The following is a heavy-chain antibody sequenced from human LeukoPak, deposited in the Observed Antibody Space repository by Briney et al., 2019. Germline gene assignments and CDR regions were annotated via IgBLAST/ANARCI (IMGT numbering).Heavy chain of an antibody. Sequence: SETLSLTCAVSGYSISSGHYWGWIRQPPGKGLEWIGSMYHSGSTYHNPSLKSRVTISVDTSKNQFSLNLSSVTAADMAVYYCARVRYIYGYYFDYWGQGTLVTVSS. V-gene: IGHV4-38-2*01. J-gene: IGHJ4*02. CDR3: ARVRYIYGYYFDY. D-gene: IGHD5-18*01. CDR1: GYSISSGHY. CDR2: MYHSGST.